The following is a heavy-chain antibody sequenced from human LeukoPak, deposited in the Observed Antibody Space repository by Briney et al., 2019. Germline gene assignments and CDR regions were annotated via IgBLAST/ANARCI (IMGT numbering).Heavy chain of an antibody. D-gene: IGHD2-2*01. CDR1: GGSMSSHY. V-gene: IGHV4-59*11. CDR3: ASGRCSSTSCNYYYYMDV. J-gene: IGHJ6*03. CDR2: IYYSGST. Sequence: PSETLSLTCTVSGGSMSSHYWSGIRQPPGKGLEWIGYIYYSGSTNYNPSLKSRVTISVDTSKNQFSLKLSSVTAADTAVYYCASGRCSSTSCNYYYYMDVWGKGTTVTVSS.